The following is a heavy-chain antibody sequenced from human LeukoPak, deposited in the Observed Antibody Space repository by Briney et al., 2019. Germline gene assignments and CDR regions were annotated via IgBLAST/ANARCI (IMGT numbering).Heavy chain of an antibody. Sequence: ASVKVSCKASCYTFTSYGISWVRQAPGQGLEWMGWISAYNGNTNYAQKLQGRVTMTTDTSTSTAYMELRSLRSDDTAVYYCARDKRFLEWLPNWFDPWGQGTLVTVSS. D-gene: IGHD3-3*01. J-gene: IGHJ5*02. CDR3: ARDKRFLEWLPNWFDP. CDR1: CYTFTSYG. CDR2: ISAYNGNT. V-gene: IGHV1-18*01.